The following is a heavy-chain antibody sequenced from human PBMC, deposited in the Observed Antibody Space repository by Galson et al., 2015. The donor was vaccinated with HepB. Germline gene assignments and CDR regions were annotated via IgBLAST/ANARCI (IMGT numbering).Heavy chain of an antibody. Sequence: ETLSLTCTVSGGSISSYYWSWIRQPPGKGLEWIGYIYYSGSTNYNPSLKSRVTISVDTSKNQFSLKLSSVTAADTAVYYCARHIAYDYVWGSYRRRNYFDYWGQGTLVTVSS. CDR1: GGSISSYY. CDR3: ARHIAYDYVWGSYRRRNYFDY. D-gene: IGHD3-16*02. V-gene: IGHV4-59*08. J-gene: IGHJ4*02. CDR2: IYYSGST.